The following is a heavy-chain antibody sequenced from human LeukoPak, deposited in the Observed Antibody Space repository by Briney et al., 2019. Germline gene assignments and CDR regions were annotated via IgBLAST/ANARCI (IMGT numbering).Heavy chain of an antibody. CDR1: GFIFNHYW. D-gene: IGHD4-23*01. CDR2: IKPDGSEN. Sequence: GGSLRLSCAASGFIFNHYWMTWVRHTPGKGLECVASIKPDGSENYYVDSVKGRFTISRDNAKNSLYLQMNSLRAEDTAVYYCAKSPYYGGNALFDYWGQGTLVTVSS. J-gene: IGHJ4*02. V-gene: IGHV3-7*01. CDR3: AKSPYYGGNALFDY.